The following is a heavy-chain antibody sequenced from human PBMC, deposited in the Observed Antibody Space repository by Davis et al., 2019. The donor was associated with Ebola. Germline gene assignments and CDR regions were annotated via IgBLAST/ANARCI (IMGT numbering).Heavy chain of an antibody. V-gene: IGHV3-7*01. CDR2: IKQDGSEK. CDR1: GFTFSSYW. J-gene: IGHJ4*02. CDR3: AKVAVAGIN. Sequence: PGGSLRLSCAASGFTFSSYWMSWARQAPGKGLEWVANIKQDGSEKYYVDSVKGRFTISRDNSKNTLYLQMNSLRAEDTAVYYCAKVAVAGINWGQGTLVTVSS. D-gene: IGHD6-19*01.